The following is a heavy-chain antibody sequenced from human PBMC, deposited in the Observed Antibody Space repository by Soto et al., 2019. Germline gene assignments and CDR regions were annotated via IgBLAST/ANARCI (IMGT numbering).Heavy chain of an antibody. Sequence: QVQLVHSGAEVKKPGSSVKVSCKASGGTFSSYNISWVRQAPGQGLEWMGRIIPILGIAYYAQTFQGRVTITADKSTIRADMELRSLRADETAVYYSAREGGYSPRFVYRGQGTLVHVSS. V-gene: IGHV1-69*04. CDR2: IIPILGIA. J-gene: IGHJ4*02. D-gene: IGHD2-15*01. CDR1: GGTFSSYN. CDR3: AREGGYSPRFVY.